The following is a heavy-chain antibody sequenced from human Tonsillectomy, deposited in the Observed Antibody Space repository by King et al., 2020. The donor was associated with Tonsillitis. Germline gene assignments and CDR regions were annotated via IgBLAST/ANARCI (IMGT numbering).Heavy chain of an antibody. Sequence: VQLVESGGGLVQPGGSLRLSCAASGFTFSSYAMSWVRQAPGKGLEWVSAISGSGSSTYYTASVKGRFTISRDNPKNTRYLQMNSLRAEDTAIYYCAKDTTRTRIAAATDHWGQGTLVTVSS. CDR3: AKDTTRTRIAAATDH. D-gene: IGHD6-13*01. CDR2: ISGSGSST. V-gene: IGHV3-23*04. J-gene: IGHJ4*02. CDR1: GFTFSSYA.